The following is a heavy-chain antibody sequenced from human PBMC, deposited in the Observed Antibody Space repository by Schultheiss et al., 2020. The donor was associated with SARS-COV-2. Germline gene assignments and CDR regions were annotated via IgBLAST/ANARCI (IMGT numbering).Heavy chain of an antibody. D-gene: IGHD3-3*01. J-gene: IGHJ4*02. Sequence: GESLKISCAASGFTFSSYAMHWVRQAPGKGLEWVSSISSSSSYIYYADSVKGRFTISRDNAKNSLYLQMNSLRAEDTAVYYCAGSYYDFWSGYSNWGQGTLVTVSS. CDR2: ISSSSSYI. CDR3: AGSYYDFWSGYSN. V-gene: IGHV3-21*01. CDR1: GFTFSSYA.